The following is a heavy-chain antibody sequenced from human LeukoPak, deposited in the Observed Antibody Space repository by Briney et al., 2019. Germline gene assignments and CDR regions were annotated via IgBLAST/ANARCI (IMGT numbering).Heavy chain of an antibody. V-gene: IGHV3-11*01. CDR2: ISSNCSTI. CDR3: ARDLVATIIKTACGMDV. J-gene: IGHJ6*02. D-gene: IGHD5-12*01. Sequence: SGGSLRLSCAASGFTFSDYYMSWIRQAPGKGLEWVSYISSNCSTIYYADSVKGRFTISRDNAKNSLYLQMSSLRAEDTAVYYCARDLVATIIKTACGMDVWGQGNTVTVSS. CDR1: GFTFSDYY.